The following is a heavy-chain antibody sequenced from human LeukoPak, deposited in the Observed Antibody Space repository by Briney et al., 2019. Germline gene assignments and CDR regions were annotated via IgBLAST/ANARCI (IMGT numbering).Heavy chain of an antibody. Sequence: PGRSLRLSCAASGFTFSSYGMHWVRQAPDKGLEWVAVIWYDGSNKYYADSVKGRFTISRDNSKNTLYLQMNSLRAEDTAVYYCARGINYYDRSGSFDYWGQGTLVTVSS. CDR1: GFTFSSYG. V-gene: IGHV3-33*01. D-gene: IGHD3-22*01. CDR2: IWYDGSNK. J-gene: IGHJ4*02. CDR3: ARGINYYDRSGSFDY.